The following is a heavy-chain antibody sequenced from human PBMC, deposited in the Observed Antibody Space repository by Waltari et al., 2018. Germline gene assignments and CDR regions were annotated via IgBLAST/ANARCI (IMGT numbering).Heavy chain of an antibody. CDR3: ARGTGGTEH. V-gene: IGHV4-39*07. CDR2: IYYSGST. D-gene: IGHD1-1*01. J-gene: IGHJ1*01. CDR1: GGSISSSSYY. Sequence: QLQLQESGPGLVKPSETLSLTCTVSGGSISSSSYYWGWIRQPPGKGLEWIGCIYYSGSTYYNPALKSRVTISVDTSNNQFSPKLSSVTAADTAVYYCARGTGGTEHWGQGTLVTVSS.